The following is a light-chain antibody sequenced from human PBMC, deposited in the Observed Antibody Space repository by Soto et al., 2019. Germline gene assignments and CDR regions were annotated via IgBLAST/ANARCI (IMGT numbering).Light chain of an antibody. CDR1: QSGYSN. CDR3: QQYNNWPLT. J-gene: IGKJ4*01. Sequence: EIVMTQSPVTLSVSPGEGVTLSCRASQSGYSNLAWYQQKPGQAPRLLIYDASARATDIPARFSGSGSGTDFTLTVSRLQSEDFAVYYCQQYNNWPLTFGGGTKVEIK. V-gene: IGKV3-15*01. CDR2: DAS.